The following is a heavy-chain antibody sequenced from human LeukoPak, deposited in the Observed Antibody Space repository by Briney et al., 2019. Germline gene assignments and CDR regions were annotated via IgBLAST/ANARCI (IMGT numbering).Heavy chain of an antibody. CDR2: ISYDGSNK. CDR3: ARSDSSGYYLDDEYFQH. CDR1: GFTFSSYA. J-gene: IGHJ1*01. Sequence: GGSLRLSCAASGFTFSSYAMHWVRQAPGKGLEWVAVISYDGSNKYYADSVKGRFAISRDNSKNTLYLQMNSLRAEDTAVYYCARSDSSGYYLDDEYFQHWGQGTLVTVSS. V-gene: IGHV3-30*09. D-gene: IGHD3-22*01.